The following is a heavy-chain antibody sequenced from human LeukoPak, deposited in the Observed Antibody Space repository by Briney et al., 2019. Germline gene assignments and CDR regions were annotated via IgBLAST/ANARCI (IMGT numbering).Heavy chain of an antibody. CDR3: ARATRAKIAAADPYYFDY. J-gene: IGHJ4*02. V-gene: IGHV4-4*02. CDR2: IYHSGST. D-gene: IGHD6-13*01. CDR1: GGSISSSNW. Sequence: PSETLSLTCAVSGGSISSSNWWSWVRQPPGKGLEWIGEIYHSGSTYYNPSLKSRVTISVDTSKNQFSLKLSSVTAADTAVYYCARATRAKIAAADPYYFDYWGQGTLVTVSS.